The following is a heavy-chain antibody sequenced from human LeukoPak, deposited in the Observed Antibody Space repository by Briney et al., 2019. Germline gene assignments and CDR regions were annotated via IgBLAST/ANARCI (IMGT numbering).Heavy chain of an antibody. D-gene: IGHD5-18*01. J-gene: IGHJ5*02. CDR2: IYYSGST. V-gene: IGHV4-39*07. CDR3: ARTGYTYAGYNWFDP. Sequence: SETLSLTCTVSGGSISSSSYYWGWIRQPPGKGLEWIGSIYYSGSTYYNPSLESRVAISVDTSKNQFSLKVSSVTAADTAMYYCARTGYTYAGYNWFDPWGQGTLVTVSS. CDR1: GGSISSSSYY.